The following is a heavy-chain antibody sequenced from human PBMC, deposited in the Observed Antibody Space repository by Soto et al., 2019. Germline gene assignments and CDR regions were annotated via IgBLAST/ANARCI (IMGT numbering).Heavy chain of an antibody. CDR1: GFTFSSYA. Sequence: EVQLLASGGGLVQPGGSLRLSCAASGFTFSSYAMSWVRQAPGKGLEWVSAISGSGGSTYYADSVKGRFTISRDNSKNTLYLQMNSLRAEDTAVYYCARPLDYDYGDHYYYYYYMDVWGKGTTVTVSS. CDR2: ISGSGGST. V-gene: IGHV3-23*01. J-gene: IGHJ6*03. CDR3: ARPLDYDYGDHYYYYYYMDV. D-gene: IGHD4-17*01.